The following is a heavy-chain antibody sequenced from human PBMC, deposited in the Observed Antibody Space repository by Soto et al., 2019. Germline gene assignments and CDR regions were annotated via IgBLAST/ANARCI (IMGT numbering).Heavy chain of an antibody. V-gene: IGHV3-74*01. CDR2: INSDGSST. CDR3: ARGPTYYYDSSGFHNWFDP. D-gene: IGHD3-22*01. Sequence: GGSLRLSCAASGFTFSSYWMHWVRQAPEKGLVWVSRINSDGSSTSYADSVKGRFTISRDNAKNTLYLQMNSLRAEDTAVYYCARGPTYYYDSSGFHNWFDPWGQGTLVTVSS. CDR1: GFTFSSYW. J-gene: IGHJ5*02.